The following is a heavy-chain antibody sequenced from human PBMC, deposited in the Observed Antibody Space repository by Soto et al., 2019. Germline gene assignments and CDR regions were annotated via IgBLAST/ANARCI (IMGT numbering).Heavy chain of an antibody. Sequence: QITLKASGPTLVKPTQTLTLTCTFSGFPLSTNGVGVGWIRQPPGKALEWLALIYWDDDKRYSPSLKSRLTITKDTAKSRVVLTMTNMDPVDTATYDCAHSHRITMYDYWCQGTMVTVSS. CDR1: GFPLSTNGVG. J-gene: IGHJ4*02. V-gene: IGHV2-5*02. D-gene: IGHD3-3*01. CDR2: IYWDDDK. CDR3: AHSHRITMYDY.